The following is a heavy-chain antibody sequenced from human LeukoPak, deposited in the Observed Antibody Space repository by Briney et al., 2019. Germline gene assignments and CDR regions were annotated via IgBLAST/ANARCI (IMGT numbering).Heavy chain of an antibody. CDR1: GGSISRHY. D-gene: IGHD6-13*01. CDR2: IYYSGST. J-gene: IGHJ5*02. V-gene: IGHV4-59*11. Sequence: SETLSLTCPVSGGSISRHYSSWTRQPPGNGLEWIGYIYYSGSTNYNPSLKSRVTISVDTSKNQFSLKLSTVTAADTAVYYCARGVGSSSWYNWFDPWGQGTLVTVSS. CDR3: ARGVGSSSWYNWFDP.